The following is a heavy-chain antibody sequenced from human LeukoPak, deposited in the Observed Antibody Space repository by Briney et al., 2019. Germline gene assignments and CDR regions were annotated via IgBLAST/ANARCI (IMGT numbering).Heavy chain of an antibody. D-gene: IGHD2-2*01. V-gene: IGHV1-69*01. CDR3: ARGLYCSSSTSCYDYGMDV. CDR2: FIPILGTP. CDR1: GGTVRSYG. Sequence: ASVRVSCKTSGGTVRSYGLNWVRQAPGQGLEWMGGFIPILGTPKYAQNLQGRVTITADGSTSTGYMELSSLRFEDTAVYYCARGLYCSSSTSCYDYGMDVWGQGTTVTVSS. J-gene: IGHJ6*02.